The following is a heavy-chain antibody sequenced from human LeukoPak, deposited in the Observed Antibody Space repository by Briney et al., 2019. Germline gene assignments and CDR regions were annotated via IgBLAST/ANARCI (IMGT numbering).Heavy chain of an antibody. CDR3: ARLNGGDLGAFDL. D-gene: IGHD2-21*02. V-gene: IGHV3-21*01. Sequence: PRGSLRLSCAASGFTFSTSGMNWVRPAPGKGLEWVSSISSSGSHIYYRDSVKGRFTISRDNAKNSLYLQMNSLRAEDTAVYYCARLNGGDLGAFDLWGQGTLVTVSS. J-gene: IGHJ3*01. CDR1: GFTFSTSG. CDR2: ISSSGSHI.